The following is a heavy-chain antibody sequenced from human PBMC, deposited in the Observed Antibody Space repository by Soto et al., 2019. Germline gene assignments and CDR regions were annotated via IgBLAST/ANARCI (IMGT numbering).Heavy chain of an antibody. CDR1: GFTFSSYN. J-gene: IGHJ6*02. CDR3: ASTCRDGYNNYYYYYGMDV. D-gene: IGHD5-12*01. V-gene: IGHV3-21*01. CDR2: ISSSRSYI. Sequence: EVQLVESGGGLVKPGGSLRLSCAASGFTFSSYNMNWVRQAPGKGLEWVSSISSSRSYIYYADSVKGRFTVSRDNAKNSLYLQMNSLRAEDTAVYYCASTCRDGYNNYYYYYGMDVWGQGTTVTVSS.